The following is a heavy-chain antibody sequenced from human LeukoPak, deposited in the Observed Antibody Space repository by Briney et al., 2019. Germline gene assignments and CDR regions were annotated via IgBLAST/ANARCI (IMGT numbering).Heavy chain of an antibody. D-gene: IGHD1-26*01. CDR3: ARDGMTPFDYSYGMDV. CDR1: GGSISSGDYS. J-gene: IGHJ6*02. V-gene: IGHV4-30-4*01. Sequence: SETLSLTCTVSGGSISSGDYSWSWIRQPPGKGLEWIGYIYYSGSTDYNPSLKSRVTISVDTSKNRFSLKLSSVTAADTAVYYCARDGMTPFDYSYGMDVWGQGTTVTVSS. CDR2: IYYSGST.